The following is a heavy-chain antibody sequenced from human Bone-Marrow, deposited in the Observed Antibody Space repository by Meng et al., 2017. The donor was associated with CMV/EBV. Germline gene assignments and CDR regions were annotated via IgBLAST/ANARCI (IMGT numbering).Heavy chain of an antibody. D-gene: IGHD2-21*02. CDR2: ISYDGSNK. V-gene: IGHV3-30-3*01. J-gene: IGHJ6*01. CDR3: AKDMIADSGVGYRYYYYGMAV. Sequence: GESLKISCAASGFTFSSYAMHWVRQAPGKGLEWVAVISYDGSNKYYADSVKGRFTISRDNAKRLLFLEMNRLRPEDTAVYYCAKDMIADSGVGYRYYYYGMAVWGQGPTVTCSS. CDR1: GFTFSSYA.